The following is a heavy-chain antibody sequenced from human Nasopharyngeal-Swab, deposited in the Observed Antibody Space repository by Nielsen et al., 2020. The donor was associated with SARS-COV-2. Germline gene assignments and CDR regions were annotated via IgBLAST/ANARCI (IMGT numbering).Heavy chain of an antibody. D-gene: IGHD3-3*01. CDR1: GGSFSGYY. V-gene: IGHV4-34*01. J-gene: IGHJ6*02. Sequence: SETLSLTCAVYGGSFSGYYRSWIRQPPGKGLEWIGEINQSGSTNYNPSLKSRVTISVDTSKNQFSLKLSSVTAADTAVYYCARDGLDYDFWSAYFMDVWGQGTTVTVSS. CDR2: INQSGST. CDR3: ARDGLDYDFWSAYFMDV.